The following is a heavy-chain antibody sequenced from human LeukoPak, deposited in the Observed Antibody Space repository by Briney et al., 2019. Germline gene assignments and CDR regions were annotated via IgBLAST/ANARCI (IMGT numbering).Heavy chain of an antibody. J-gene: IGHJ4*02. D-gene: IGHD2-2*01. V-gene: IGHV3-23*01. CDR1: GFTFSSYA. Sequence: GSLRLSCAASGFTFSSYAMSWVRQAPGKGLEWVSAISGSGGSTYYADSVKGRFTISRDNAKNSLYLQMNSLRAEDTAVYYCARGDPLVVPAAMRYWGQGTLVTVSS. CDR2: ISGSGGST. CDR3: ARGDPLVVPAAMRY.